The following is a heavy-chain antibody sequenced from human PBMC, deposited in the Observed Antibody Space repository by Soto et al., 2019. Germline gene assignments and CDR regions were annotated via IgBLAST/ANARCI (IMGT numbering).Heavy chain of an antibody. J-gene: IGHJ4*02. CDR2: MSNDGSNK. Sequence: QVQLVESGGGVVQPGRSLRLSCAASGFPFTSYGMHWVRQAPGKGLEWVAAMSNDGSNKYYVDSVKGRFTITRDNSKNTLYLQMNSQRAEDTAVYYCAKEGLSTAARQGVFDYWGQGTLVTVSS. CDR3: AKEGLSTAARQGVFDY. CDR1: GFPFTSYG. V-gene: IGHV3-30*18. D-gene: IGHD6-6*01.